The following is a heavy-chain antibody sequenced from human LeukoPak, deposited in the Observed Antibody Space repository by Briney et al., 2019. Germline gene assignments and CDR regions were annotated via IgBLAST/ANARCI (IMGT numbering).Heavy chain of an antibody. D-gene: IGHD6-19*01. CDR3: ARALIAVAGGGGDY. CDR2: INHSGST. V-gene: IGHV4-34*01. J-gene: IGHJ4*02. Sequence: PSETLSLTCAVYGGSFSGYYWSWIRQPPGKGLEWIGEINHSGSTNYNPSLKSRVTISVDTSKNQFSLKLSSVTAADTAVYYCARALIAVAGGGGDYWGQGTLVTVSS. CDR1: GGSFSGYY.